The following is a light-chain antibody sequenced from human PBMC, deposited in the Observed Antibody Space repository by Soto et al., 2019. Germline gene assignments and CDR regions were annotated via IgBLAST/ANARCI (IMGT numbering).Light chain of an antibody. J-gene: IGLJ2*01. CDR2: RND. CDR3: AAWDDSLRGHVV. CDR1: SSNIGSYS. Sequence: QSVLTQPPSASGTPGQRVTISCSGSSSNIGSYSVYWYHQLPGAAPKVLIYRNDQRHSGVPVRFSGSKSGTSASLVISGLRSEDEADYYCAAWDDSLRGHVVFGGGTKLTVL. V-gene: IGLV1-47*01.